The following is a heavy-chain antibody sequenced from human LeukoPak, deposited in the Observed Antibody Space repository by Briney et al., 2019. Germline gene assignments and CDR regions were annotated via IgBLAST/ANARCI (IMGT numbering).Heavy chain of an antibody. V-gene: IGHV1-2*02. Sequence: ASVKVSCKASGYTFTDYYMHWVRQAPGQGLEWMGWINPNSGATNSAQKFQGRVSMTRDTSISTAYMELNRLRSDDTAVYYCARPFGSGRRDALAIWGPGTVVTVSS. D-gene: IGHD3-10*01. CDR2: INPNSGAT. CDR3: ARPFGSGRRDALAI. J-gene: IGHJ3*02. CDR1: GYTFTDYY.